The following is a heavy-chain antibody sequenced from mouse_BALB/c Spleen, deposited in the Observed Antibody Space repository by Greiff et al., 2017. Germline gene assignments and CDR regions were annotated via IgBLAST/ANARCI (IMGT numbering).Heavy chain of an antibody. J-gene: IGHJ4*01. V-gene: IGHV1S41*01. CDR3: ARSTFYAMDY. Sequence: DLVKPGASVKLSCKASGYTFPSYWINWIKQRPGQGLEWIGRIAPGSGSTYYNEMFKGKATLTVDTSSSTAYIQLSSLSSEDSAVYFCARSTFYAMDYWGQGTSVTVSS. CDR2: IAPGSGST. CDR1: GYTFPSYW.